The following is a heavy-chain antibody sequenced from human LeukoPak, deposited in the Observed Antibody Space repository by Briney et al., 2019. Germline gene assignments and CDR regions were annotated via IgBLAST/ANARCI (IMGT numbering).Heavy chain of an antibody. J-gene: IGHJ6*03. D-gene: IGHD2-2*01. CDR1: GYTFTDYY. Sequence: GASVKGSCKASGYTFTDYYIHWVRQAPGQGLEWMAWIDPNSGGTNYAQKFQGRVTMTRDTSISTAYMELSRLRSDDTAVYYCARDLTYCSSTSCYYYYYYMDVWGKGTTVTISS. CDR2: IDPNSGGT. V-gene: IGHV1-2*02. CDR3: ARDLTYCSSTSCYYYYYYMDV.